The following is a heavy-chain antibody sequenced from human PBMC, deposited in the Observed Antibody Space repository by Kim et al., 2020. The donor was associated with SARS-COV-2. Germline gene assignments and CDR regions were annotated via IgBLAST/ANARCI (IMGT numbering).Heavy chain of an antibody. CDR2: ISYDGSKE. CDR3: AREISGMDV. V-gene: IGHV3-33*05. J-gene: IGHJ6*02. CDR1: GFTFSNYG. Sequence: GGSLRLSCAPSGFTFSNYGIHWVRQAPGKGLEWVAVISYDGSKEYYADSVKGRFTISRDNSKNTLHLHMNSRRAEDTAVYYCAREISGMDVWGQGTTVTVSS. D-gene: IGHD3-3*02.